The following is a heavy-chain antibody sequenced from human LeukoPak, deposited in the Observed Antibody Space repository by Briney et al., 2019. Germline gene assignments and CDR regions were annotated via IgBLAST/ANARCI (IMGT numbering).Heavy chain of an antibody. D-gene: IGHD3-22*01. V-gene: IGHV1-58*02. Sequence: TSVKVSCKASGFTFTSSAMQWVRQARGQRLGWIGWIVVGSGNTNYAQKFQERVTITRDMSTSTAYMELSSLRSEDTAVYYCAAPGYYDSSGYSIWGQGTLVTVSS. CDR2: IVVGSGNT. J-gene: IGHJ4*02. CDR3: AAPGYYDSSGYSI. CDR1: GFTFTSSA.